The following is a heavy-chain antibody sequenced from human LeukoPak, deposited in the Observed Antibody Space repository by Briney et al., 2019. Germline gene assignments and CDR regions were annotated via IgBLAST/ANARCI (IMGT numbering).Heavy chain of an antibody. CDR2: INPNSGGT. J-gene: IGHJ4*02. Sequence: RVASVKVSCKASGYTFTGYYMHWVRQAPGQGLEWMGRINPNSGGTNYAQKFQGRVTMTTDTSTSTAYMELRSLRSDDTAVYYCARFAMYYYGSGSPMSFDYWGQGTLVTVSS. V-gene: IGHV1-2*06. D-gene: IGHD3-10*01. CDR1: GYTFTGYY. CDR3: ARFAMYYYGSGSPMSFDY.